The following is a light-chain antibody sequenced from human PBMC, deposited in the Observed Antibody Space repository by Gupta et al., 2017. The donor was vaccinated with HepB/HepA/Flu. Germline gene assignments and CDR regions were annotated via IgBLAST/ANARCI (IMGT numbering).Light chain of an antibody. CDR1: QSISSY. V-gene: IGKV1-39*01. CDR3: QQNYSTPTLT. J-gene: IGKJ1*01. CDR2: AAS. Sequence: DIQMTQSPSSLSASVGDRVTITCRASQSISSYLNWDQQKPGKAPKLLIYAASSLQSGVPSRFSGSGSGTDFTLTISSLQPEDFATYYGQQNYSTPTLTFGQGTKVEIK.